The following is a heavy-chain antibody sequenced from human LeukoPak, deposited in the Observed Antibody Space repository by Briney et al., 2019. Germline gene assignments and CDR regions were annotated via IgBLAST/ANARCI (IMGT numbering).Heavy chain of an antibody. CDR2: ISSSSSYI. CDR1: GFTFSSYS. CDR3: AREPFLGGRSYYMDF. Sequence: GSLRLSCAASGFTFSSYSMNWVRQAPGKGLEWVSSISSSSSYIYYADSVKGRFTISRDNAKNSLYLQMNSLRAEDTAVYYCAREPFLGGRSYYMDFWGKGTTVTVSS. V-gene: IGHV3-21*01. D-gene: IGHD3-16*01. J-gene: IGHJ6*03.